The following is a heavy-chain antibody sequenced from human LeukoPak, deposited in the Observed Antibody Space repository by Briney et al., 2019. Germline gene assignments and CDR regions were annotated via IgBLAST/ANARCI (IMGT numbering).Heavy chain of an antibody. D-gene: IGHD3-9*01. CDR2: INHSGST. CDR3: ARGKSSHYDILTGYYPY. CDR1: GGSFSGYY. Sequence: SETLSLTCAVYGGSFSGYYWSWIRQPPGKGLEWIGEINHSGSTNYNPSLKSRVTISVDTSKNQFSLKLSSVTAADTAVYYCARGKSSHYDILTGYYPYWGQGTLVTVSS. J-gene: IGHJ4*02. V-gene: IGHV4-34*01.